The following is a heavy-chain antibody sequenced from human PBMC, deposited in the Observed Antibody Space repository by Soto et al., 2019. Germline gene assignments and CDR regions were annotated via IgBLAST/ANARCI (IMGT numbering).Heavy chain of an antibody. CDR3: AKEVGQVTTDY. J-gene: IGHJ4*02. Sequence: GGSLRLSCAASGFTFSSYGMHWVRQAPGKGLEWVAVISYDGSNKYYADSVKGRFTISRDNSKNTLHLQMNSLRAEDTAVYYCAKEVGQVTTDYWGQGTLVTSPQ. CDR2: ISYDGSNK. V-gene: IGHV3-30*18. CDR1: GFTFSSYG. D-gene: IGHD4-4*01.